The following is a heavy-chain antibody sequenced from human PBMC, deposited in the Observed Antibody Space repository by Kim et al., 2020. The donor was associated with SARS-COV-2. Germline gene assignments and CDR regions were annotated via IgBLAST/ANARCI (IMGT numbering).Heavy chain of an antibody. CDR3: AKSSDFFWFKKGLNAF. J-gene: IGHJ3*01. D-gene: IGHD2-21*02. V-gene: IGHV3-30*18. CDR2: ISYDGSIK. CDR1: GFTFNNYA. Sequence: GGSLRLSCGASGFTFNNYAMHWVRQAPGKGLEWVAVISYDGSIKYYADSVKGQFTLSRDSSHNTLYLQMRSLRPEDTALYYCAKSSDFFWFKKGLNAF.